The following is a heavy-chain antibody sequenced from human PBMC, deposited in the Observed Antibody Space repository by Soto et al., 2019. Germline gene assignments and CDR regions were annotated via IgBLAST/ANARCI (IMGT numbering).Heavy chain of an antibody. CDR3: AKGMSSSWYLFRWFDP. CDR1: GFTFSSYA. D-gene: IGHD6-13*01. V-gene: IGHV3-23*01. CDR2: ISGSGGST. J-gene: IGHJ5*02. Sequence: EVQLLESGGGLVQPGGSLRLSCAASGFTFSSYAMSWVRQAPGKGLEWVSAISGSGGSTYYADSVKGRFTISGDNSKNTLYLQMNSLRAEDTAVYYCAKGMSSSWYLFRWFDPWGQGTLVTVSS.